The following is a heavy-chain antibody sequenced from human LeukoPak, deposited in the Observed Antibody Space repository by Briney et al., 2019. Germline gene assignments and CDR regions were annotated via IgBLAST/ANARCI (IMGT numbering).Heavy chain of an antibody. V-gene: IGHV3-74*01. CDR2: ISNDGSST. CDR3: ARVFNAFSFDL. CDR1: GFTFSSYW. D-gene: IGHD2-21*01. Sequence: GGSLRLSCAASGFTFSSYWMHWVRQGPGKGLVWVSRISNDGSSTSYADSVKGRFTISRDNANNTVYLQMNSLRAEDTAVYYCARVFNAFSFDLWGRDTLVTVSS. J-gene: IGHJ2*01.